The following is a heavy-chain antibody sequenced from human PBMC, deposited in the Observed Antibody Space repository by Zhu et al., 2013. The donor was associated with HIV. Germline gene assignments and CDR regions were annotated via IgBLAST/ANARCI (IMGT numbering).Heavy chain of an antibody. CDR2: INPHNGDT. CDR3: AREDYRMGAPFDY. V-gene: IGHV1-2*02. CDR1: NYSFSAYY. Sequence: QVQLLQSESEMREPGSSLRLSCQASNYSFSAYYIHWLRQVPGQGLEWIGYINPHNGDTNYAQDFQGRVTLTTDTSINTAYMEFKKMTFDDTAIYLCAREDYRMGAPFDYWGQGTLVAISS. D-gene: IGHD2-8*01. J-gene: IGHJ4*02.